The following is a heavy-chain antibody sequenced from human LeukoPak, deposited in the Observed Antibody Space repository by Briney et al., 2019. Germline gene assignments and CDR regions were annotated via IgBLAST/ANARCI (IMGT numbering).Heavy chain of an antibody. CDR3: ARPDRGSGSYYRFDY. CDR2: IYSGGNT. V-gene: IGHV3-66*04. CDR1: GFTVSSSY. Sequence: GGSLRISCAASGFTVSSSYMSWVRQAPGKALEWVSVIYSGGNTYYADSVKGRFTVSRDNSKNTLYLQMNSLSAEDTAVYYCARPDRGSGSYYRFDYWGQGTLVTVPS. D-gene: IGHD1-26*01. J-gene: IGHJ4*02.